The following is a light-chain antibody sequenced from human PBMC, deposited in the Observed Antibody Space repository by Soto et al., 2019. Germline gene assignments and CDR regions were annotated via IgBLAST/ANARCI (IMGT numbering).Light chain of an antibody. CDR1: QSVGSY. V-gene: IGKV3-11*01. J-gene: IGKJ5*01. CDR2: DAS. CDR3: QHRSNWPPIT. Sequence: EIVLTQSPATLSLSPGERATLSCRASQSVGSYLAWYQQKPGQPPRLLIYDASNRATGIPARFSGSGSGTDFTLSISSLEPEAFLVDYCQHRSNWPPITFGQGTRLEIK.